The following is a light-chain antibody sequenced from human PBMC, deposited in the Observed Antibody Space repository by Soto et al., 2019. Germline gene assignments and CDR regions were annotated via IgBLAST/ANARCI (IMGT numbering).Light chain of an antibody. Sequence: QSVLTQPASVSGSPGQSITISCTGSSSEIGTYKYVSWYQHHPGKAPKLIINDVSNRPSGVSNRFSGSKSGNTASLTISGLQAEDEADYYCSSYTTSTSFYFGSGTKVTVL. CDR1: SSEIGTYKY. J-gene: IGLJ1*01. V-gene: IGLV2-14*03. CDR3: SSYTTSTSFY. CDR2: DVS.